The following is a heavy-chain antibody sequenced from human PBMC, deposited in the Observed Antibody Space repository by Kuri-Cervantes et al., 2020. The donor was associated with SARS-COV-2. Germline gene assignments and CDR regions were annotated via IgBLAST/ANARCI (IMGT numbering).Heavy chain of an antibody. J-gene: IGHJ6*02. D-gene: IGHD3-3*01. CDR1: GYTFTSYG. CDR2: ISAYNGNT. Sequence: ASVKVSCKASGYTFTSYGISWVRQAPGQGLEWMGWISAYNGNTNYAQKFQGRVTITADESTSTAYMELSSLRSEDTAVYYCASKGVTIFGVVHSPYYYYYGMDVWGQGTTVTVSS. CDR3: ASKGVTIFGVVHSPYYYYYGMDV. V-gene: IGHV1-18*01.